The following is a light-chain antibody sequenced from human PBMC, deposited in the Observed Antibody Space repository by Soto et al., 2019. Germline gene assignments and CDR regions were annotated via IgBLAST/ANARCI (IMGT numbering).Light chain of an antibody. J-gene: IGKJ1*01. Sequence: DIQMTQSPPSLSASVGDRVTITCRASQNIRSYLNWYQQKSGQAPKLLIYATSILQSGVPSRFSGSGSGTDFTLTISSLQPEDFATYYCQQSYSTPQTFGHGTTLEVK. V-gene: IGKV1-39*01. CDR2: ATS. CDR1: QNIRSY. CDR3: QQSYSTPQT.